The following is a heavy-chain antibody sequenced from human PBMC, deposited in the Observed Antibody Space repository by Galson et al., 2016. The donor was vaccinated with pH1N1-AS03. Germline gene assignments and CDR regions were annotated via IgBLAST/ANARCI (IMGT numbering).Heavy chain of an antibody. Sequence: SLRLSCAASGFTFRVYTMHWVRHVPGKGLVWVSRIDSGATTITYVDSVKGRFTISRDNGRNTLYLQMTDLRADDTALYYCARSTEGAFDYWGYGILVTVSS. CDR1: GFTFRVYT. J-gene: IGHJ4*01. V-gene: IGHV3-74*03. CDR2: IDSGATTI. D-gene: IGHD4/OR15-4a*01. CDR3: ARSTEGAFDY.